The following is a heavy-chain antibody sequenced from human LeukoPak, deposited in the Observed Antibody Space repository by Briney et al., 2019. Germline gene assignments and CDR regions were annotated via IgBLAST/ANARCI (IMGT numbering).Heavy chain of an antibody. CDR1: GGSISSGGYY. CDR2: IYYSGCT. J-gene: IGHJ4*02. D-gene: IGHD2-2*01. V-gene: IGHV4-31*03. CDR3: ARARDIVVSSNIYYFDY. Sequence: SETLSLTCTVSGGSISSGGYYWNWIRQHPGKGLEWIVFIYYSGCTYHNPSLKSRVSISVDTSKTQFSLKLISVTAADTAVYYCARARDIVVSSNIYYFDYWGQGTLVTVSS.